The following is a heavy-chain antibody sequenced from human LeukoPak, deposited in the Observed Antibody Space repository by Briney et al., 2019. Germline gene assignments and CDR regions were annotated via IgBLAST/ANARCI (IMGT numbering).Heavy chain of an antibody. V-gene: IGHV1-69*05. CDR2: IIPIYGTL. D-gene: IGHD3-10*01. CDR1: GYTFTSYD. CDR3: ARRRADYSGGEFYYMDV. Sequence: SVKVPCKASGYTFTSYDINWVRQATGQGLEWMGGIIPIYGTLTYAQKFQGRVTITTDESTGTAYMELSSLRSEDTAVYYCARRRADYSGGEFYYMDVWGTGTTVTVSS. J-gene: IGHJ6*03.